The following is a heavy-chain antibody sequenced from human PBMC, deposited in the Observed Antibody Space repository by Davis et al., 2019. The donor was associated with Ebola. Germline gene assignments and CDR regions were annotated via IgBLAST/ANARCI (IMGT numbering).Heavy chain of an antibody. CDR3: ARVYPPGGWY. CDR2: ISSSSSYI. D-gene: IGHD3-16*02. CDR1: GFTFSSYS. Sequence: GESLKISCAASGFTFSSYSMNWVRQAPGKGLEWVSSISSSSSYIYYADSVKGRFTISRDNAKNSLYLQMNSLRAEDTAVYYCARVYPPGGWYWGQGTLVTVSS. J-gene: IGHJ4*02. V-gene: IGHV3-21*01.